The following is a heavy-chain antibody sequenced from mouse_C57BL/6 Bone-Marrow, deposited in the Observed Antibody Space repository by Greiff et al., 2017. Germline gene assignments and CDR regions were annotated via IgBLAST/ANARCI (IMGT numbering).Heavy chain of an antibody. CDR2: ISNLEYSI. CDR1: GFTFSDYG. Sequence: EVKVVESGGDLVKPGGSLKLSCAASGFTFSDYGMAWVRQAPRKGPEWVAFISNLEYSIYYADTVTGRFTISRETAKNTLYLEMSSLRSEDTAMYYCARGDSSGYVDYAMDYRGQGTSVTVSS. D-gene: IGHD3-2*02. J-gene: IGHJ4*01. CDR3: ARGDSSGYVDYAMDY. V-gene: IGHV5-15*01.